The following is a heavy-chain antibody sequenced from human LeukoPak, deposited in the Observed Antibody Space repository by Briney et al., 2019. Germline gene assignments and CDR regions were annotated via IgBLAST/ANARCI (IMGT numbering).Heavy chain of an antibody. D-gene: IGHD1-1*01. CDR1: GFTFSSYA. CDR3: AKFVGRNRWFDP. V-gene: IGHV3-23*01. J-gene: IGHJ5*02. Sequence: GGSLRLSCAASGFTFSSYAMSWVRQAPGKGLEWVSAISGSGGSTYNADSVKGRFTISRDNSKNTLYLQMNSLRAEDTAVYYCAKFVGRNRWFDPWGQGTLVTVSS. CDR2: ISGSGGST.